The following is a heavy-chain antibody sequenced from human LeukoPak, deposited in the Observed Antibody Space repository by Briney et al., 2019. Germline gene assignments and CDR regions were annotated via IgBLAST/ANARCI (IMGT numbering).Heavy chain of an antibody. J-gene: IGHJ4*02. CDR2: IYYSGST. CDR3: ARCGVYDSSGYSYYYFDY. CDR1: GGSISSYY. Sequence: PSETLSLTCTVSGGSISSYYWSWIRQPPGKGLEWIGYIYYSGSTNYNPSLKSRVTISVDTSKNQFSLKLSSVTAADTAVYYCARCGVYDSSGYSYYYFDYWGQGTLVTVSS. D-gene: IGHD3-22*01. V-gene: IGHV4-59*01.